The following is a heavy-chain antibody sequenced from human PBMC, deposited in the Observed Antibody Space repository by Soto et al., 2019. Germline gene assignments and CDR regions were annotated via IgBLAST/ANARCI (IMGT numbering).Heavy chain of an antibody. V-gene: IGHV3-30*18. D-gene: IGHD3-10*01. CDR1: RFSFSSFG. Sequence: PVGSLRLSCAASRFSFSSFGMHWVRQAPGKGLEWVAMISYDGSDKHYADSVKGRFTISRDNSNNTLFLQMNSLRAEDTAVYYCAKGFYGSGSPDYFDYWGLGTLVTVSS. CDR3: AKGFYGSGSPDYFDY. J-gene: IGHJ4*02. CDR2: ISYDGSDK.